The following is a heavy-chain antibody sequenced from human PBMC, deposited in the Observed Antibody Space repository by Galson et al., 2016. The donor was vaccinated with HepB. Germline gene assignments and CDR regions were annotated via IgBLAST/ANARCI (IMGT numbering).Heavy chain of an antibody. Sequence: SLRLSCAASGFTVSSHTLSWVRQAPGKGLEWVSLIHSAGGTYYADTVKGRFSISRESSKNTLDLQMNSLRAEDTAIYYCATYDTVTGQFDPWGQGTPVTVSS. CDR3: ATYDTVTGQFDP. CDR2: IHSAGGT. CDR1: GFTVSSHT. D-gene: IGHD1-1*01. V-gene: IGHV3-53*01. J-gene: IGHJ5*02.